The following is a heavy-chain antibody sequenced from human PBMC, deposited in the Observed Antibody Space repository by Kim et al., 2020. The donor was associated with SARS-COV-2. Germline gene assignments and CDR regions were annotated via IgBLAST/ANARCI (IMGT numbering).Heavy chain of an antibody. CDR3: ARSSPGYPYGQTYFDY. Sequence: SETLSLTCTVSGGSISTYYWSWVRQSPEKGLAWIAYIHYSGSANYNPSLKCRVTVSVDTSKNQFSLKLTSVTGADTAVSFCARSSPGYPYGQTYFDYCGHGTGVTVSS. V-gene: IGHV4-59*13. CDR2: IHYSGSA. CDR1: GGSISTYY. D-gene: IGHD6-25*01. J-gene: IGHJ4*01.